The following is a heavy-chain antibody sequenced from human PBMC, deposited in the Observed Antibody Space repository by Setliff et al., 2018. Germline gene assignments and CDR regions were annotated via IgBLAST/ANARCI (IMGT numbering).Heavy chain of an antibody. CDR1: GGSISSSSYY. CDR3: ARRRGIDDY. J-gene: IGHJ4*02. CDR2: IYYSGST. V-gene: IGHV4-39*01. Sequence: PSETLSLTCTVSGGSISSSSYYWGWIRQPPGKGLEWIGSIYYSGSTYYNPSLKSRVTISVDTSKNQFSLKLGSVTAADTAVYYCARRRGIDDYWGQGTLVTVSS.